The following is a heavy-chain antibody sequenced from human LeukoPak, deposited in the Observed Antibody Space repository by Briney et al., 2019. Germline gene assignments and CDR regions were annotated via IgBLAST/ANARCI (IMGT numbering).Heavy chain of an antibody. Sequence: PGWSLSLSCAASGFTFSSYAMIWVRQAAAKGLEWVSYISGSGGNTYYADSVKGRFTISRDNSKNTLYLQMNSLGAEDTAVYYCAKGTRSGSYYNPQSYWGQGTLVTVSS. CDR3: AKGTRSGSYYNPQSY. D-gene: IGHD3-10*01. CDR1: GFTFSSYA. V-gene: IGHV3-23*01. CDR2: ISGSGGNT. J-gene: IGHJ4*02.